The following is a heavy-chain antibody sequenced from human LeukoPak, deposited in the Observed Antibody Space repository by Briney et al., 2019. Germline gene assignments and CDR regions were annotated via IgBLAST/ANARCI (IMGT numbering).Heavy chain of an antibody. J-gene: IGHJ4*02. V-gene: IGHV4-38-2*01. CDR3: ARRGSSAGSFDY. Sequence: SETLSLTCAVSGYSISSGYYWGWIRQTPGKGLEWIGSIYHSGSTYYNPSLKSRVTISVDTSKNQFSLKLSSVTAADTAVYYCARRGSSAGSFDYGGQGTLVTVSS. D-gene: IGHD6-6*01. CDR2: IYHSGST. CDR1: GYSISSGYY.